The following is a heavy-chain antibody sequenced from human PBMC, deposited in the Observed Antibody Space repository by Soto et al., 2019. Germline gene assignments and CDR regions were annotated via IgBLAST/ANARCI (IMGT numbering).Heavy chain of an antibody. CDR1: GGSISSSSYY. Sequence: SETLSLTCTVSGGSISSSSYYWGWIRQPPGKGLEWFGSSYYSGWTYYNPSLKSRVTISVDTSKNQFSLKLSPVTAADTAVYYCARRKLGPGTFRRYYFDYWGQGTLETVST. CDR3: ARRKLGPGTFRRYYFDY. CDR2: SYYSGWT. J-gene: IGHJ4*02. D-gene: IGHD6-13*01. V-gene: IGHV4-39*01.